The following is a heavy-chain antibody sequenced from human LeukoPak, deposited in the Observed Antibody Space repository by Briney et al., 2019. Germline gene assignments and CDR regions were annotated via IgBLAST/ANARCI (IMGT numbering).Heavy chain of an antibody. CDR3: AKSRPMAYFFDY. J-gene: IGHJ4*02. V-gene: IGHV3-23*01. CDR2: ISGSRGST. CDR1: GFTFSSYA. Sequence: GGSLRLSCAASGFTFSSYAMNWVRQAPGKGLEWVSAISGSRGSTYYADTVKGRFTISRDNSRNTLYLQMNSLRADDTAVYFCAKSRPMAYFFDYWGQGTLVTVSS. D-gene: IGHD5-24*01.